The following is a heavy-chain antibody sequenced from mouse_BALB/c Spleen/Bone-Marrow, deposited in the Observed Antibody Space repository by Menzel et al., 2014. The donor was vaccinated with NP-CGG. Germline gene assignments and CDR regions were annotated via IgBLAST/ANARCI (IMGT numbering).Heavy chain of an antibody. J-gene: IGHJ2*01. CDR3: ARMGRLRRGDY. V-gene: IGHV1-82*01. CDR2: IYPGDGDT. CDR1: GYAFSSSW. D-gene: IGHD2-4*01. Sequence: QVQLQQSGPELVKPGASVKISCKASGYAFSSSWMNWVKQRPGQGLEWIGRIYPGDGDTNYNGKFKGKATLTADKSSSTAYMQLSSLTSVDSGVYFCARMGRLRRGDYWGQGTTLTVSS.